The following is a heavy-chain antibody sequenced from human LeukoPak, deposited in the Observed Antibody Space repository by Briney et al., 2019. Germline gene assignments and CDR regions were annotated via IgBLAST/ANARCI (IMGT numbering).Heavy chain of an antibody. Sequence: SETLSLTCTVSGGSIGSGGYYWSWIRQHPGKGLEWIGYIYYSGSTYYNPSLKSRVTISVDTSKNQFSLKLSSVTAADTAVYYCARDHPEEAATRYYYYYGMDVWGQGTTVTVSS. CDR1: GGSIGSGGYY. V-gene: IGHV4-31*03. J-gene: IGHJ6*02. CDR2: IYYSGST. D-gene: IGHD2-15*01. CDR3: ARDHPEEAATRYYYYYGMDV.